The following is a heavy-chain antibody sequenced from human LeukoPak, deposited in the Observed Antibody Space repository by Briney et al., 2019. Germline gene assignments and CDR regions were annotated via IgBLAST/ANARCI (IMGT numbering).Heavy chain of an antibody. D-gene: IGHD2-2*01. CDR3: ARLDCSSTSCYWFPFDY. J-gene: IGHJ4*02. CDR2: MNPNSGNT. V-gene: IGHV1-8*01. Sequence: ASVKVSCKASGYTFTSYDINWVRQAPGQGLEWMGWMNPNSGNTGYAQKFQGRVTMTRNTSISTAYMELSSLRCEDTAVYYCARLDCSSTSCYWFPFDYWGQGTLVTVSS. CDR1: GYTFTSYD.